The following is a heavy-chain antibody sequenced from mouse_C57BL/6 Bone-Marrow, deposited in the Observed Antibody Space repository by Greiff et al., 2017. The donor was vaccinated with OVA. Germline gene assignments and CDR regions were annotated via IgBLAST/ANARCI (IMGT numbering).Heavy chain of an antibody. CDR3: ARGNYYGSSYSY. Sequence: VQLQQPGAELVRPGTSVKLSCKASGYTFTSYWMHWVKQRPGQGLEWIGVIDPSDSYTNYNQKFKGKATLTVDTSSSTAYMQLSSLTSEDSAVYYCARGNYYGSSYSYWGQGTLVTVSA. CDR2: IDPSDSYT. CDR1: GYTFTSYW. D-gene: IGHD1-1*01. V-gene: IGHV1-59*01. J-gene: IGHJ3*01.